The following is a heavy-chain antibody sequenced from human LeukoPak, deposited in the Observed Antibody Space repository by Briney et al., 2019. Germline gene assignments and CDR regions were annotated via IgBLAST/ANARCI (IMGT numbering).Heavy chain of an antibody. CDR2: INPNSGGT. D-gene: IGHD1-26*01. CDR3: ARSYRSGSYWFDP. V-gene: IGHV1-2*02. Sequence: ASVKVSCKVSGYTFTGYYMHWVRQAPGQGLEWMGWINPNSGGTNYAQKFQGRVTMTRDTSISTAYMELSRLRSDDTAVYYCARSYRSGSYWFDPWGQGTLVTVSS. CDR1: GYTFTGYY. J-gene: IGHJ5*02.